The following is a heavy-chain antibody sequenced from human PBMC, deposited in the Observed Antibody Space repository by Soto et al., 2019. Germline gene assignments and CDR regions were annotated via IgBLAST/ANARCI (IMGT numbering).Heavy chain of an antibody. CDR3: AREMYYDFWSGYPEYYYYYYGMDV. CDR2: ISSSSSTI. D-gene: IGHD3-3*01. J-gene: IGHJ6*02. V-gene: IGHV3-48*02. Sequence: EVQLVESGGGLVQPGGSLRLSCAASGFTFSSYSMNWVRQAPGKGLEWVSYISSSSSTIYYADSVKGRFTISRDNAKNSLSLQMNSLRDEDTAVYYCAREMYYDFWSGYPEYYYYYYGMDVWGQGTTVTVSS. CDR1: GFTFSSYS.